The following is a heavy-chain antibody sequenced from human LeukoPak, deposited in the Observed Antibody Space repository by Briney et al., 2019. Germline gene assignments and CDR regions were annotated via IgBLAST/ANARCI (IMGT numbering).Heavy chain of an antibody. Sequence: GGSLRLSCAASGFTFSDYYMSWIRQAPGKGLEWVSYISSSGTTIYYADSVKGRFTISRDNAKNSLYLQMNSLRAEDTAVYYCARGVWRYCSSTNCLGFDHWGQGTLVTVSS. CDR1: GFTFSDYY. D-gene: IGHD2-2*01. CDR2: ISSSGTTI. J-gene: IGHJ4*02. V-gene: IGHV3-11*01. CDR3: ARGVWRYCSSTNCLGFDH.